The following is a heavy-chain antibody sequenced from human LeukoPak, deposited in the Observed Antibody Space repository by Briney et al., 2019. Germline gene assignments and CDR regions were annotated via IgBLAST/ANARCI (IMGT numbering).Heavy chain of an antibody. CDR1: GFTFSSYA. D-gene: IGHD4-11*01. Sequence: GGSLRLSCAASGFTFSSYAMHWVRQAPGKGLEWVSVISYDGSNKYYADSVKGRFTISRDNSKNTLYLQMNSLRAEDTAVYYCARAPKQYRYYYGMDVWGQGTTVTVSS. J-gene: IGHJ6*02. CDR3: ARAPKQYRYYYGMDV. V-gene: IGHV3-30*04. CDR2: ISYDGSNK.